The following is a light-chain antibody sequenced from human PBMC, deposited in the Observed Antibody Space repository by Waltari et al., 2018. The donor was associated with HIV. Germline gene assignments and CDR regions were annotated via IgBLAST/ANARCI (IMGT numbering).Light chain of an antibody. CDR3: QQYHNYLT. CDR2: KAS. CDR1: QFINTW. J-gene: IGKJ4*01. V-gene: IGKV1-5*03. Sequence: DIQMTQSPSTLSASVGDTVTITCRASQFINTWLAWYQQKPGQAPKLLIYKASSLESGVPSRFSGSGSGTEFTLTISSLQPDDFATYYCQQYHNYLTFGGGTRVEIK.